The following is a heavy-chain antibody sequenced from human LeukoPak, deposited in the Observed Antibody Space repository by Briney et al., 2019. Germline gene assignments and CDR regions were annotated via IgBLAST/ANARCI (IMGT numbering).Heavy chain of an antibody. J-gene: IGHJ4*02. D-gene: IGHD1-26*01. V-gene: IGHV4-39*01. CDR1: GGSISSSRHY. CDR3: ARRDRVGATE. Sequence: PSETLSLTWTVAGGSISSSRHYWGWIRQPPGKGLELIGSIYYSGSTYYNPSLKSRVTISVDTSKNQFSLKLSSVTAADTAVYYCARRDRVGATEWGQGTLVTVSS. CDR2: IYYSGST.